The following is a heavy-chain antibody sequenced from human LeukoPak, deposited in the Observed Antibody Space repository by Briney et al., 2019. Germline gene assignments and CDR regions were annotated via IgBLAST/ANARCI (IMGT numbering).Heavy chain of an antibody. D-gene: IGHD5-12*01. V-gene: IGHV3-23*01. CDR1: GFPFSSHG. J-gene: IGHJ4*02. CDR3: AKDGAWLRFDD. Sequence: PGGSLRLSCAGSGFPFSSHGMNWVRQAPGKGLEWVSGLSPGGGPTYYADSVKGRFTISRDDSKNTLYLQMKNLRAEDTAVYYCAKDGAWLRFDDWGQGILVTVSS. CDR2: LSPGGGPT.